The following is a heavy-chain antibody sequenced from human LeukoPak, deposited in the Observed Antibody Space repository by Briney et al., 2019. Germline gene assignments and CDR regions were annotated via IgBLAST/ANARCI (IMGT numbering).Heavy chain of an antibody. Sequence: GRSLRLSCAASGFTFDDYAMHWVRQAPGKGLEWVSGISWNSGSIGYADSVKGRFTISRDTSKNTLYLQMNSLRAEDTAVYFCASRHCSGGGCYFAGADPFDYWGQGTLVTVSS. D-gene: IGHD2-15*01. J-gene: IGHJ4*02. CDR1: GFTFDDYA. CDR3: ASRHCSGGGCYFAGADPFDY. V-gene: IGHV3-9*01. CDR2: ISWNSGSI.